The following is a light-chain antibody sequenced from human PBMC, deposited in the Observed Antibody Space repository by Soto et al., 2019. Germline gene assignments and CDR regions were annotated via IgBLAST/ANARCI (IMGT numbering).Light chain of an antibody. V-gene: IGKV3-15*01. J-gene: IGKJ5*01. CDR2: GAS. CDR1: QSVSSN. Sequence: DIVMTQSPANRSMSPGERTTLSCRASQSVSSNLACYQQKPGQAPRPLMSGASTRATGVPARFSASGSGTEFTLTIRSLQSEDFAVYYCKQYNNWPRTFGQGTRLEI. CDR3: KQYNNWPRT.